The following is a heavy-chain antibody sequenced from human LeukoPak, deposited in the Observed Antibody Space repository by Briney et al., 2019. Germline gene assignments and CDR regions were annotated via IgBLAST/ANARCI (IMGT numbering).Heavy chain of an antibody. Sequence: ASVRVSCKASGYTFTNDGISWVRQAPGQGLEWMAWISANNGETRYAQNLQGSLTMTTDTSTSTAYMELRSLRPDDTAVYYCARVPPSAHQLLSSDYWGQGTQVTVSS. D-gene: IGHD2-2*01. V-gene: IGHV1-18*04. CDR2: ISANNGET. J-gene: IGHJ4*02. CDR3: ARVPPSAHQLLSSDY. CDR1: GYTFTNDG.